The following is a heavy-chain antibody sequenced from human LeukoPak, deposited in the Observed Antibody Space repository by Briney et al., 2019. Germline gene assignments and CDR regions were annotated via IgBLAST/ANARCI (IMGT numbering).Heavy chain of an antibody. D-gene: IGHD3-10*01. CDR1: GGSIGSGDYP. V-gene: IGHV4-30-2*01. CDR3: ARGFYGSGSQFDY. Sequence: SQTLSLTCAVSGGSIGSGDYPWRWIRQPPGKGLEWIGYIFHTGHTSYNPSLKSRVTISVDMSKNQLSLKLSSVTAADTAVYYCARGFYGSGSQFDYWGQGTQVTVSS. J-gene: IGHJ4*02. CDR2: IFHTGHT.